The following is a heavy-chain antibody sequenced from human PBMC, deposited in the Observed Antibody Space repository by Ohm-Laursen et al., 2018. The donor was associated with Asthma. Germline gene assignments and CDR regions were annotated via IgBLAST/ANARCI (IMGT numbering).Heavy chain of an antibody. CDR3: AKVAVSDYYGSGSYFYFDS. J-gene: IGHJ4*02. D-gene: IGHD3-10*01. Sequence: SLRLSCAASGFTFSSYSMNWVRQAPGKGLEWVSAIVGGGGRTYYADSVKGRFTISRDNSKNTLYLQMNSPRAEDTAVYYCAKVAVSDYYGSGSYFYFDSWGQGALVTVSS. CDR2: IVGGGGRT. CDR1: GFTFSSYS. V-gene: IGHV3-23*01.